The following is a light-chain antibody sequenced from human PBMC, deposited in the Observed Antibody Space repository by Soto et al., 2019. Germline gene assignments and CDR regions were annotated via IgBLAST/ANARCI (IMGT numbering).Light chain of an antibody. CDR3: QQYDNYPLT. CDR2: DAS. Sequence: DIQMTHSPSTLSASVLDIVTITCRASQSVRSWLAWYQQKPGRAPKLLIYDASSLESGVPSRFSGSGSGTEFTLTISNLQPDDFATYYCQQYDNYPLTFGGGTKVDIK. CDR1: QSVRSW. V-gene: IGKV1-5*01. J-gene: IGKJ4*01.